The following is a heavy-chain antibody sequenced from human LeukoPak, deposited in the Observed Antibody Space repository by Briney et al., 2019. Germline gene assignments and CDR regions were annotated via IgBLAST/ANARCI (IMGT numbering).Heavy chain of an antibody. Sequence: GGSLRLSCAASGFTFSDYYMTWIRQAPGKGLEWISYISSSTYTNYADSVRGRFTISRDNAKNSMYLQMNSLRAEDTALYYCARISGSYVFDYWGQGTLVTVSS. V-gene: IGHV3-11*03. J-gene: IGHJ4*02. CDR2: ISSSTYT. CDR3: ARISGSYVFDY. D-gene: IGHD1-26*01. CDR1: GFTFSDYY.